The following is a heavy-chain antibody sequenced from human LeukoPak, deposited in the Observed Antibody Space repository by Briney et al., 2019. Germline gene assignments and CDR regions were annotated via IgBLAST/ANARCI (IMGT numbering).Heavy chain of an antibody. CDR1: GFTFSSYS. Sequence: GGSLRLSCAASGFTFSSYSMNWVRQAPGKGLEWVSSISSSSSYIYYADSVKGRFTISRDNGKNSLYLQMNSLRAEDTAVYYCARAPYYYDSSGYYEPAGVDYWGQGTLVTVSS. D-gene: IGHD3-22*01. J-gene: IGHJ4*02. CDR2: ISSSSSYI. CDR3: ARAPYYYDSSGYYEPAGVDY. V-gene: IGHV3-21*01.